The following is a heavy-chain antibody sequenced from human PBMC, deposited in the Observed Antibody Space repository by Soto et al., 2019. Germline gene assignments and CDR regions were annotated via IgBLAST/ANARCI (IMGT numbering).Heavy chain of an antibody. V-gene: IGHV3-30*18. J-gene: IGHJ4*02. CDR2: ISYDGSNK. CDR3: AKDAVVVAATTVSEDYFDY. D-gene: IGHD2-15*01. CDR1: GFTFSSYG. Sequence: GGSLRLSCAASGFTFSSYGMHWVRQAPGKGLEWVAVISYDGSNKYYADSVKGRFTISRDNSKNTLYLQMNSLRAEDTAVYYCAKDAVVVAATTVSEDYFDYWGQGTLVTVSS.